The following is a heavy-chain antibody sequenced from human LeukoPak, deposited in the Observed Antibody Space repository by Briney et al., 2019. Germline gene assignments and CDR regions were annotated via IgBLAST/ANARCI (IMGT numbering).Heavy chain of an antibody. CDR3: ARHRGYTYGYLDY. J-gene: IGHJ4*02. CDR2: IYYSGSS. V-gene: IGHV4-39*01. Sequence: PSQTLSLTCTVSGGSISSYYWGWIRQPPGKGLEWIGSIYYSGSSYYIPSLKSRVTISVDTSKNQFSLKLSSVTAADTAVYYCARHRGYTYGYLDYWGQGTLVTVSS. CDR1: GGSISSYY. D-gene: IGHD5-18*01.